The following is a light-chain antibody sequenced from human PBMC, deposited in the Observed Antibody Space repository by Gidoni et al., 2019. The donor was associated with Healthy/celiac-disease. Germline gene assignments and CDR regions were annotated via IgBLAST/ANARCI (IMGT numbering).Light chain of an antibody. J-gene: IGLJ2*01. Sequence: SYVLTQPHSVSVAPGQTARITCGGNNLGSKSVDCYQQKPGQAPVLGVYDDSDRPSGIPERFSGSNSGNTATLSISRVEAVDEADYYCQVWDSSSDVVFGGGTKLTVL. CDR2: DDS. CDR1: NLGSKS. CDR3: QVWDSSSDVV. V-gene: IGLV3-21*02.